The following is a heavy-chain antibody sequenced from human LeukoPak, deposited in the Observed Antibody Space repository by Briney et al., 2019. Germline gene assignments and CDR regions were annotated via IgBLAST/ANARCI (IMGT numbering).Heavy chain of an antibody. Sequence: GESLKISCKGSGYSFSNSWIGWVRQMPGKGLQYMGIIYPSDSETKYSPSFEGQVTIPADTSISTAYLEWSSLGASDTAIYYCASVNTAMTPGYFDHWGRGTLVTVSS. V-gene: IGHV5-51*01. J-gene: IGHJ4*02. D-gene: IGHD5-18*01. CDR2: IYPSDSET. CDR3: ASVNTAMTPGYFDH. CDR1: GYSFSNSW.